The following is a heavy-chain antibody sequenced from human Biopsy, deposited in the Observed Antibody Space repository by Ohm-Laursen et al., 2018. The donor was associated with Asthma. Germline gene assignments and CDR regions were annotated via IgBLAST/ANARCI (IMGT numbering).Heavy chain of an antibody. V-gene: IGHV3-30*03. Sequence: SLRLSCAASGFTFTDYYMHWVRQAPGKGLEWVALMSYDGSIKDYADSVKGRFTISRNNSMNTLYLHMNSLRVEDTAVDYCAGGLDYSGRSGFDYWGQGTLVTVSS. CDR2: MSYDGSIK. D-gene: IGHD3-10*01. J-gene: IGHJ4*02. CDR1: GFTFTDYY. CDR3: AGGLDYSGRSGFDY.